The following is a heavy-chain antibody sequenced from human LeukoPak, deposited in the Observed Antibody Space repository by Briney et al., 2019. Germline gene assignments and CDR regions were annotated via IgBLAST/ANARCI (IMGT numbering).Heavy chain of an antibody. CDR1: GFTLSRYS. CDR2: ISSSGTYI. V-gene: IGHV3-21*04. J-gene: IGHJ4*02. CDR3: ARDPVYYDSSGPFDY. Sequence: KPGGSLRLSCAASGFTLSRYSMNWVRHAPGEGLEWVSSISSSGTYIYYADSVKGRFTISRDNAKNSLYLQMNSLGDEDTAVYYYARDPVYYDSSGPFDYWGQGTLVTVSS. D-gene: IGHD3-22*01.